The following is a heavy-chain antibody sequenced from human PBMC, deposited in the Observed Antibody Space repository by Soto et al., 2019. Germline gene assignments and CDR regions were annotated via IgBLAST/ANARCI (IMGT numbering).Heavy chain of an antibody. Sequence: EVQLVESGGGLVKPGGSLRLSCAASGFTFSSYSMNWVRQAPGKGLEWVSSISSSSSYIYYADSVKGRFTISRDNAKNSLYLQMNSLRAEDTAVYYCASSIAVAGGHHYYMDVWGKGTTVTVSS. CDR3: ASSIAVAGGHHYYMDV. CDR1: GFTFSSYS. D-gene: IGHD6-19*01. J-gene: IGHJ6*03. V-gene: IGHV3-21*01. CDR2: ISSSSSYI.